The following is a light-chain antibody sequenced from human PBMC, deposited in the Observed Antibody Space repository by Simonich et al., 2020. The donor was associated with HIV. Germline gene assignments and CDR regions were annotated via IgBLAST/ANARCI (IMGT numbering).Light chain of an antibody. V-gene: IGKV1-33*01. CDR3: QQYNSYSST. J-gene: IGKJ4*01. Sequence: DIQMTQSPSSLSASVGDRVTITCQASQDISNYLNWYQQKPGKSPEFLIYDASNLETGVPSRFSGSGSVTDFTFTISSLQPDDFATYYCQQYNSYSSTFGGGTKVEIK. CDR1: QDISNY. CDR2: DAS.